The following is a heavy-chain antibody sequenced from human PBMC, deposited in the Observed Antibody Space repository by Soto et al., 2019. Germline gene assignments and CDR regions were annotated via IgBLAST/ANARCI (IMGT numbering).Heavy chain of an antibody. D-gene: IGHD6-13*01. Sequence: GASVKVSCKASGYTFINYYIHWVRQAPGQGLEWMAIINPMGGSTNYAQEFQGRVTLTSDTSTSTVYMELSSLGFEDTALFYCARDLAAGDLWGQGTLVTVSS. CDR1: GYTFINYY. J-gene: IGHJ5*02. V-gene: IGHV1-46*01. CDR2: INPMGGST. CDR3: ARDLAAGDL.